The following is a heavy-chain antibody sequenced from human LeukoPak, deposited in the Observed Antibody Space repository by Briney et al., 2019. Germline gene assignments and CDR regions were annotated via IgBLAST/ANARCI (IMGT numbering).Heavy chain of an antibody. CDR2: ISYDGSNK. J-gene: IGHJ6*03. D-gene: IGHD6-13*01. CDR3: AKDRRQLVPARYYMDV. V-gene: IGHV3-30*18. Sequence: GGSLTLSCAASGFTFNTYGMHWVRQAPGKGLEWLALISYDGSNKYYVDSVKGRFTISRDNSENILYLQMNSLRAEDTAVYYCAKDRRQLVPARYYMDVWGKGTTVTVSS. CDR1: GFTFNTYG.